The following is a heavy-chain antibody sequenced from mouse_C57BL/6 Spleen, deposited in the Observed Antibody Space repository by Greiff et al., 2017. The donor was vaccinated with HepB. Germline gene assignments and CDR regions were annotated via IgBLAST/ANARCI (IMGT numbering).Heavy chain of an antibody. V-gene: IGHV1-69*01. D-gene: IGHD1-1*01. J-gene: IGHJ2*01. CDR2: IDPSDSYT. Sequence: QVQLQQSGAELVMPGASVKLSCKASGYTFTSYWMHWVKQRPGQGLEWIGEIDPSDSYTNYNQKFKGKSTLTVDKSSSTAYMQLSSLTSEDSAVYYCARPHYYGSSLDYWGQGTTLTVSS. CDR3: ARPHYYGSSLDY. CDR1: GYTFTSYW.